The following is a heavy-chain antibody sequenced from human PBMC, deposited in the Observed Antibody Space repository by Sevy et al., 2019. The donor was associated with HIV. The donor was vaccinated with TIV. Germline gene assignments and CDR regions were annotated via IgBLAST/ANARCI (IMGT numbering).Heavy chain of an antibody. J-gene: IGHJ6*02. CDR2: IWYDGTIK. CDR1: GFTFSSYV. V-gene: IGHV3-30*02. CDR3: AKRGGHDTSGYVSYYYYGMDV. D-gene: IGHD2-2*01. Sequence: GGSLRLSCAASGFTFSSYVMHWVRQAPGKGLEWVALIWYDGTIKYYADSVKGRFTISRDNSKNTLYLQMNSLRVEDTAIYYCAKRGGHDTSGYVSYYYYGMDVWGQGTTVTVSS.